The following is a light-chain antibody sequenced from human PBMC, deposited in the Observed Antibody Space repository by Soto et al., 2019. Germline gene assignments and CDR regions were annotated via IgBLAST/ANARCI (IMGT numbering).Light chain of an antibody. Sequence: QSVLTQPPSASGSPGQSVTISCTGTSSDVGAYKFVSWYRQNPGKAPKLIIYDVTKRPTGVPDRFSGSKSGNTASPTVSGLQAEDEADYYCSSYAGNNNYVFGSGIKVTVL. J-gene: IGLJ1*01. V-gene: IGLV2-8*01. CDR1: SSDVGAYKF. CDR3: SSYAGNNNYV. CDR2: DVT.